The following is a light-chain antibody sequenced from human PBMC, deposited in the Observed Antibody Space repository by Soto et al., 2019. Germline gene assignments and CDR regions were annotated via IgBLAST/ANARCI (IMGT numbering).Light chain of an antibody. CDR3: QQYNNWLRT. Sequence: EIVMTQSPATLSVSPGEGATLSCRASQSVSSKLAWYQQEPGQAPRLLIYDASTRATDIPARFTGSGSGTEFTLTISSLQSEDFAVYYCQQYNNWLRTFGQGTKVDIK. V-gene: IGKV3-15*01. CDR2: DAS. J-gene: IGKJ1*01. CDR1: QSVSSK.